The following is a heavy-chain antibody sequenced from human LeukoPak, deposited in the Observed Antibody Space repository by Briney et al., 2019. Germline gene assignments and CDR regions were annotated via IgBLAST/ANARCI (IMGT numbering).Heavy chain of an antibody. Sequence: ASVKVSCKASGYTFTSSYMHWVRQTPGQGLEWMGIINPTGGSTSYAPKFQGRVTMTRDTSTSTVYMELSSLGSEDTAVYYCARSGELLTDYWGQGTLVTVSS. D-gene: IGHD1-26*01. CDR1: GYTFTSSY. J-gene: IGHJ4*02. CDR2: INPTGGST. CDR3: ARSGELLTDY. V-gene: IGHV1-46*01.